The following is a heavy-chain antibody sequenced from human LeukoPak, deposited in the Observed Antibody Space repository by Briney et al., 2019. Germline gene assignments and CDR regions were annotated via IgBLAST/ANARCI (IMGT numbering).Heavy chain of an antibody. CDR2: IYYSGST. J-gene: IGHJ4*02. CDR3: ARDRLGIGAYYFDY. Sequence: SETLSLTCTVSGGSISSSSYYWDWIRQPPGKGLEWIGSIYYSGSTYYNPSLKSRVTISVDTSKNQFSLKLSSVTAADMAVYYCARDRLGIGAYYFDYWGQGTLVTVSS. V-gene: IGHV4-39*07. CDR1: GGSISSSSYY. D-gene: IGHD7-27*01.